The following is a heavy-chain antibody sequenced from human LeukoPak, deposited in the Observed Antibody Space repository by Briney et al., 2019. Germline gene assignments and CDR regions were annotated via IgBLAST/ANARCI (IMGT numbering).Heavy chain of an antibody. CDR2: ISTYNGDT. V-gene: IGHV1-18*01. CDR1: GYIFTHYA. Sequence: GASVTVSCRTSGYIFTHYALIWVRQAPGQGLEWVGWISTYNGDTKYSPKFEDRVTMTMDTSTTTASLEVKSLRSDDTAVYFCARNYYNNVGFPEYYFDFWGQGTLVTVSS. J-gene: IGHJ4*02. D-gene: IGHD1-14*01. CDR3: ARNYYNNVGFPEYYFDF.